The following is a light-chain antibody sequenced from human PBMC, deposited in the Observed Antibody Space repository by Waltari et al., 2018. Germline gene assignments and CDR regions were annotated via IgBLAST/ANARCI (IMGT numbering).Light chain of an antibody. CDR3: QQYSSFSGT. V-gene: IGKV1-5*03. Sequence: DVQMTQSPSTLSASIGHRVPIPCRAGQFIGTSLAWYQQKPGRAPKLLIFRASDLEAGVPSRFSGTGSGTEFALTISSLQPDDFATYYCQQYSSFSGTFGQGTYLDIQ. J-gene: IGKJ2*01. CDR1: QFIGTS. CDR2: RAS.